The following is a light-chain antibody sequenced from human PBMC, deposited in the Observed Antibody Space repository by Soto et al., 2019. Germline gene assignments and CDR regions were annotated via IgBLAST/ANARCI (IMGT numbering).Light chain of an antibody. CDR3: HSYDSNLRVV. J-gene: IGLJ2*01. CDR1: SSNIGAPYD. Sequence: QSALTQPPSVSGAPGQRVTISCTGTSSNIGAPYDVHWYQQLPGTAPKLLIYGTTNRPSGVPDRFSGSKSGTSASLAITGLQAEDEADYYCHSYDSNLRVVFGGGTKVTVL. V-gene: IGLV1-40*01. CDR2: GTT.